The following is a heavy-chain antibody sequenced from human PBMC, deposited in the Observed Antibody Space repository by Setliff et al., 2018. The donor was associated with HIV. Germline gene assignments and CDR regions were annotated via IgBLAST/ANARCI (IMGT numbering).Heavy chain of an antibody. CDR2: ITESGGT. J-gene: IGHJ4*02. CDR1: GFTFSSYS. CDR3: ARDRYSGSSTDY. D-gene: IGHD1-26*01. Sequence: PGGSLRLSCAASGFTFSSYSMNWVRQAPGKGLEWVSSITESGGTYYADSVKGRFTISRDTSKNTVYLQMNSLTSEDTAIYYCARDRYSGSSTDYWGQGTLVTVSS. V-gene: IGHV3-23*01.